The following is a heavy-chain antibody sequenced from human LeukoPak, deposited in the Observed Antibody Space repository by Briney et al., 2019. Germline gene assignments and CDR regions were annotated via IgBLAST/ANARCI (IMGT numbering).Heavy chain of an antibody. CDR3: ARLASGSYGPLTPFDY. D-gene: IGHD1-26*01. V-gene: IGHV4-59*08. CDR2: ICYSGST. J-gene: IGHJ4*02. Sequence: SETLSLTCTVSGGSISSYYWSWIRQPPGKGLEWIGDICYSGSTNYNPSLKSRATISVDTSKNQFSLRLSSVTAADTAVYYSARLASGSYGPLTPFDYWGQGTLVTVSS. CDR1: GGSISSYY.